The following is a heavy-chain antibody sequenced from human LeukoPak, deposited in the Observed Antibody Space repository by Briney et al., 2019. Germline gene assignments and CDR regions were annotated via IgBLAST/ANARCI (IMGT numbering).Heavy chain of an antibody. V-gene: IGHV3-11*01. J-gene: IGHJ4*02. D-gene: IGHD3-9*01. Sequence: PGGSLRLSCAASGFTFSDYYMSWIRQAPGKGLEWVSYISSSGSTIYYADSVKGRFTISRDNAKNSLYLQMNSLRAEDTAVYCCARSRVFDWSAHFDYWGQGTLVTVSS. CDR2: ISSSGSTI. CDR3: ARSRVFDWSAHFDY. CDR1: GFTFSDYY.